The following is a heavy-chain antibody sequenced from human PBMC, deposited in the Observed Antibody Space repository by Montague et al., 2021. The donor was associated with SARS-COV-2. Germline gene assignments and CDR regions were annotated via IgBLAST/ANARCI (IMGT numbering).Heavy chain of an antibody. CDR3: ARVTEPGITIFGVVNLNWYCDL. D-gene: IGHD3-3*01. CDR2: IYYSWIT. J-gene: IGHJ2*01. V-gene: IGHV4-31*03. Sequence: TLSLTCTVSGGSISSCGYYWIWIRQHPGKGLEWIGYIYYSWITYYNPSLKSRVTISVDTSKNQFSLKLSSVTAADTAVYYCARVTEPGITIFGVVNLNWYCDLWGRGTLVTVSS. CDR1: GGSISSCGYY.